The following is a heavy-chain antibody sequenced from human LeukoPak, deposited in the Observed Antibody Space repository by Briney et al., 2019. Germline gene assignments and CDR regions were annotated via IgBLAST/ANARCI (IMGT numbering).Heavy chain of an antibody. Sequence: GGSLRLSCAASGFTFSSYAMSWVRQALGKGLEWVSGISGSGGHTYYADSVKGRFTISRDNSKNTLYLQMNSLRAEDTAVYYCAKAGSSFSFDYWGQGTLVTVSS. CDR2: ISGSGGHT. CDR1: GFTFSSYA. CDR3: AKAGSSFSFDY. J-gene: IGHJ4*02. V-gene: IGHV3-23*01.